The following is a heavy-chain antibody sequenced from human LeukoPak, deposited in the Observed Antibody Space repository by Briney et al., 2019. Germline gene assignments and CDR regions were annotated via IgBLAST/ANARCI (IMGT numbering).Heavy chain of an antibody. V-gene: IGHV1-3*01. D-gene: IGHD5-18*01. Sequence: ASVKVSCKASGYTFTGYYMHWVRQAPGQRLEWMGWINAGNGNTKYSQKFQGRVTITRDTSASTAYMELSSLRSEDTAVYYCARGGIYSYGYLGYWGQGTLVTVSS. CDR3: ARGGIYSYGYLGY. CDR2: INAGNGNT. CDR1: GYTFTGYY. J-gene: IGHJ4*02.